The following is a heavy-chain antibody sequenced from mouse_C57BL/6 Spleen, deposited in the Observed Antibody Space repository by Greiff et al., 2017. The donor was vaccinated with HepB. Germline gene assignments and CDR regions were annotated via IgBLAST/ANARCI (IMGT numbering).Heavy chain of an antibody. CDR1: GYTFTDYA. Sequence: QVHVKQSGPELVRPGVSVKISCKGSGYTFTDYAMHWVKQSHAKSLEWIGVISTYYGDASYNQKFKDKATMTVDKSSSTAYMELARLTSEDSVVYYCARSPLYGNYEGWFAYWGQGTLVTVSA. CDR3: ARSPLYGNYEGWFAY. V-gene: IGHV1-67*01. CDR2: ISTYYGDA. D-gene: IGHD2-1*01. J-gene: IGHJ3*01.